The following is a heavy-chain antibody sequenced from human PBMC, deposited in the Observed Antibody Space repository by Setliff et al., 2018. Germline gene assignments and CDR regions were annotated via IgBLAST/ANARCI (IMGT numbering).Heavy chain of an antibody. Sequence: SVKVSCKASGGTFSSYAISWVRQAPGQGLEWMGGIIPILGIANYAQKVQGRVTITADKSTSTAYMELSSLRSEDTAVYYCARGYCSGGSCYEGSFDYWGQGTLVTVSS. CDR1: GGTFSSYA. CDR2: IIPILGIA. D-gene: IGHD2-15*01. J-gene: IGHJ4*02. V-gene: IGHV1-69*10. CDR3: ARGYCSGGSCYEGSFDY.